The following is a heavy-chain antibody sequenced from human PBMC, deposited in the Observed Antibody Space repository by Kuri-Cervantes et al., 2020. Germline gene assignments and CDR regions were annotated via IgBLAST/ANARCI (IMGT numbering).Heavy chain of an antibody. CDR3: ARGSTVAGWKAYYYYYGMDV. Sequence: GESLKISCAASGFTFSDYYMSWIRQAPGKGLEWVSYISSSGSTIYYADSVKGRFTISRDNAKNSLYLQMNSLRAEDTAVYYCARGSTVAGWKAYYYYYGMDVWGQGTTVTVSS. CDR1: GFTFSDYY. D-gene: IGHD6-19*01. CDR2: ISSSGSTI. V-gene: IGHV3-11*01. J-gene: IGHJ6*02.